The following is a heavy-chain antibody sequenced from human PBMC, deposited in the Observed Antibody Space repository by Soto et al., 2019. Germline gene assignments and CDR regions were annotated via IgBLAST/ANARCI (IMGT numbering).Heavy chain of an antibody. CDR3: AKDLSSAAGTIGY. D-gene: IGHD6-13*01. CDR1: GFTFDDYA. Sequence: EVQLVESGGGLVQPGRSLRLSCAASGFTFDDYAMHWVRQAPGKGLEWVSGISWNSGSIGYADSVKGRFTISRDNAKNSLYLQMNSLRTEDTALYYCAKDLSSAAGTIGYWGQGTLVTVSS. CDR2: ISWNSGSI. J-gene: IGHJ4*02. V-gene: IGHV3-9*01.